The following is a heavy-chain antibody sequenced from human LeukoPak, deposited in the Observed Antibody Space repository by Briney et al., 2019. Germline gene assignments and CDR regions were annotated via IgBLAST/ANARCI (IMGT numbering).Heavy chain of an antibody. CDR3: ASEGDSSGYGAFDI. V-gene: IGHV1-69*13. J-gene: IGHJ3*02. D-gene: IGHD3-22*01. CDR2: IIPIIGTP. CDR1: VGTFSSYA. Sequence: ASVTVSCKSSVGTFSSYAISWVRQAPGQGLELMGGIIPIIGTPNYAQKFQGRVTITADESTSTAYMELSSLRSEDTAVYYCASEGDSSGYGAFDIWGKGTMVTVSS.